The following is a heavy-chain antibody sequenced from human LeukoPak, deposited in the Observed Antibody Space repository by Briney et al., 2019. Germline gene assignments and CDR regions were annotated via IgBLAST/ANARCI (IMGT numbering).Heavy chain of an antibody. Sequence: GGSLRLSCAASGFTFSSYCMSWLRQAPGKGLEWVANIKQDGSEKYYVDSVKGRFTISRDNAKNSLYLQMNSLRAEDTAVYYCARDGRFPSIAARRGDRGPFLYSYWGQGTLVTVSS. D-gene: IGHD6-6*01. J-gene: IGHJ4*02. CDR1: GFTFSSYC. V-gene: IGHV3-7*01. CDR3: ARDGRFPSIAARRGDRGPFLYSY. CDR2: IKQDGSEK.